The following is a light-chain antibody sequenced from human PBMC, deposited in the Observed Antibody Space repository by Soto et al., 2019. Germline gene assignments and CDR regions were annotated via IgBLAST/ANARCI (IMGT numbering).Light chain of an antibody. Sequence: EIVLTQSPATLSLSPGERATLSCRASESVSTSLIWYQQRPGQPPRLLIYDASNRATGIPARFSGSGSGTDFTLTIRSLEPEDFAVYCCQLRKNWPITFGKWTRLEMK. CDR3: QLRKNWPIT. CDR1: ESVSTS. J-gene: IGKJ5*01. CDR2: DAS. V-gene: IGKV3-11*01.